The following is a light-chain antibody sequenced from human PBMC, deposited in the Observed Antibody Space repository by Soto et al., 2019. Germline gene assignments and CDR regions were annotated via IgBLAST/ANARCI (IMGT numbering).Light chain of an antibody. CDR2: GNS. J-gene: IGLJ2*01. V-gene: IGLV1-40*01. Sequence: QAVVTQPPSVSGAPGQRGTIPCTGSSANIGAGYDVHWYQQLPGTAPKLLIYGNSNRPSGVPDRFSGSKSGTSASLAITGLQAEDEADYYCQSYDSSLSGVVFGGGTQLTVL. CDR1: SANIGAGYD. CDR3: QSYDSSLSGVV.